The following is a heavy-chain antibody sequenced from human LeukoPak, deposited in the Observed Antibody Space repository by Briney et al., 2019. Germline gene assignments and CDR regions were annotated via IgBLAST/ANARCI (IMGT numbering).Heavy chain of an antibody. J-gene: IGHJ5*02. CDR2: LRQGGSEK. CDR3: ARVPNCSGGSCYSWFDP. CDR1: GFTFSTFW. V-gene: IGHV3-7*04. D-gene: IGHD2-15*01. Sequence: PGGSLRLSCAASGFTFSTFWMSWVRQAPGKGLEFVASLRQGGSEKYIVDSMKGRFTISGDIAKNSLYLEINGLRVEDTAVYYCARVPNCSGGSCYSWFDPWGQGTLVTVSS.